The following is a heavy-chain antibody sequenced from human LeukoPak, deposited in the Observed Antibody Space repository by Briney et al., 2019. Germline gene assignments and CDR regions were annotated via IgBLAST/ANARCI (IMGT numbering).Heavy chain of an antibody. J-gene: IGHJ5*02. CDR1: GYSISSGYY. CDR2: IYHSGST. V-gene: IGHV4-38-2*02. D-gene: IGHD6-13*01. Sequence: SETLSLTCTVSGYSISSGYYWGWIRQPPGKGLEWIRNIYHSGSTYYNPSLKSRVTISVDTSKNQFSLKLSSVTAADTAVYYCARAYSSSWYLNWFDPWGQGTPVTVSS. CDR3: ARAYSSSWYLNWFDP.